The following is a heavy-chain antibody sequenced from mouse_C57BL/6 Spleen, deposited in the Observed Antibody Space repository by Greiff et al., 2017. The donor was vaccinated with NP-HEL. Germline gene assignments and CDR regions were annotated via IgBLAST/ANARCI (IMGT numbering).Heavy chain of an antibody. J-gene: IGHJ3*01. Sequence: QVHVKQSGAELVRPGTSVKVSCKASGYAFTNYLIEWVKQRPGQGLEWIGVINPGSGGTNYNEKFKGKATLTADKSSSTAYMQLSSLTSEDSAVYFCARYHDGYYGGFAYWGQGTLVTISA. CDR1: GYAFTNYL. D-gene: IGHD2-3*01. V-gene: IGHV1-54*01. CDR3: ARYHDGYYGGFAY. CDR2: INPGSGGT.